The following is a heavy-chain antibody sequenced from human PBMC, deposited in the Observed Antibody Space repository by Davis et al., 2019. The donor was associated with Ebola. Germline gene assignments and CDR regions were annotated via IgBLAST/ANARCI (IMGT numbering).Heavy chain of an antibody. CDR1: GGSISTNNW. J-gene: IGHJ6*02. V-gene: IGHV4-4*02. CDR3: ARGDYGMDV. Sequence: SETLSLTCDVSGGSISTNNWWSWVRQPPGKGLEWIGEIHHLGSGNYKPSLKSRLTISLDKSKNQISLRLSSVTAADTAVYYCARGDYGMDVWGQGTTVTVSS. CDR2: IHHLGSG. D-gene: IGHD2-21*01.